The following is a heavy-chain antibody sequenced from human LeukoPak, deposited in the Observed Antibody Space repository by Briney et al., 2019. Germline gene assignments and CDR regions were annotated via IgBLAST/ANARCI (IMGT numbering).Heavy chain of an antibody. D-gene: IGHD5-18*01. CDR2: INWNGGST. CDR3: ARGGGSYGYKYFDY. J-gene: IGHJ4*02. Sequence: GGSLRLSCAASGFTFDDYGMSWVRQAPGKGLEWVSGINWNGGSTGYADSVEGRFTISRDNAKNSLYLQMNSLRAEDTALYYCARGGGSYGYKYFDYWGQGTLVTVSS. V-gene: IGHV3-20*04. CDR1: GFTFDDYG.